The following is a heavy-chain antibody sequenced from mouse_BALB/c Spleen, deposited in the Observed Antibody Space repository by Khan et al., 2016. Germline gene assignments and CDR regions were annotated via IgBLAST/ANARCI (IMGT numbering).Heavy chain of an antibody. CDR1: GYSITSGYG. V-gene: IGHV3-2*02. D-gene: IGHD1-2*01. J-gene: IGHJ2*01. CDR2: ISYSGST. CDR3: ARTARIKY. Sequence: EVQLVESGPGLVKPSQSLSLTCTVTGYSITSGYGWNWIRQFPGNKLEWMGYISYSGSTNYNPSLKSRISLTRDTSKNQSFLQLNSVTTDDTATYYCARTARIKYWGQGTTLTVSS.